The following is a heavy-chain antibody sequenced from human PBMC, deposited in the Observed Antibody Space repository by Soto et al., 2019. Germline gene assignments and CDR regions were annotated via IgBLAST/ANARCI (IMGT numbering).Heavy chain of an antibody. D-gene: IGHD2-2*01. CDR3: ARDSRIVATPAMGSVGFDP. CDR2: MNPNSSHV. CDR1: GYTFTSYD. Sequence: ASVKVSCKASGYTFTSYDINWVRQATGQGFEWMGWMNPNSSHVYYADSVKGRFTISRDNAKSSLYLQMDGLRAEDTAVYYCARDSRIVATPAMGSVGFDPWGQGTLVTVSS. V-gene: IGHV1-8*01. J-gene: IGHJ5*02.